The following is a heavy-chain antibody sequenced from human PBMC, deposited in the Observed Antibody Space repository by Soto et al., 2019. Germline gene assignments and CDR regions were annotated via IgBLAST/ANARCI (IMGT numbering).Heavy chain of an antibody. CDR3: ASDRIAVAGTCWFDP. V-gene: IGHV1-69*13. J-gene: IGHJ5*02. D-gene: IGHD6-19*01. CDR1: GGTFSSYA. CDR2: IIPIFGTA. Sequence: ASVKVSCKASGGTFSSYAISWVRQAPGQGLEWMGGIIPIFGTANYAQKFQGRVTITADESTSTAYMELSSLRSEDTAVYYCASDRIAVAGTCWFDPWGQGTLVTVSS.